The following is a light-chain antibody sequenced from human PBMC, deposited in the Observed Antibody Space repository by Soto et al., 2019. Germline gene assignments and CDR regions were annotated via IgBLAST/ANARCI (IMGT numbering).Light chain of an antibody. J-gene: IGKJ1*01. CDR1: QSISSL. CDR3: QQYSNFPWT. CDR2: DAS. Sequence: DIQMTQSPSTLSASVGDRVTITCRASQSISSLLAWYQQKPGKAPKLLIYDASSLESGVPSRFSGSGSGTEFTLTISSLQPDDFATYYCQQYSNFPWTFGQGTKVDIK. V-gene: IGKV1-5*01.